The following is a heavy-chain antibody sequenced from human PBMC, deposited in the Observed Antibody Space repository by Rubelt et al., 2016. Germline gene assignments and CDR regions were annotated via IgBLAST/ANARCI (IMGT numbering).Heavy chain of an antibody. V-gene: IGHV4-39*01. CDR2: IYYTGST. CDR1: GGSLSSSSSY. Sequence: QLQLQESDPGLVKPSETLSLTCTVSGGSLSSSSSYWGWIRQPPGKGLEWIGTIYYTGSTYSNPSLKSRVTLSVDTSKNQFSLKVRSGTAADTAVYYCASSGSYRYNWFDPWGQGTLVTVSS. J-gene: IGHJ5*02. CDR3: ASSGSYRYNWFDP. D-gene: IGHD1-26*01.